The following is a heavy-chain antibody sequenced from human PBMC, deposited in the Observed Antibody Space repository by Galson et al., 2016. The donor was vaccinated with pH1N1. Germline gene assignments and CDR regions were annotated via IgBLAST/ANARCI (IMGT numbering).Heavy chain of an antibody. D-gene: IGHD4-17*01. CDR3: ALDTVPNGADH. Sequence: SLRLSCAASGFLVTDRFMSWVRQAPGKRLEWVSIIYPGGGTYYADFVEGRFTISRDTSKNMLFLHMNPLSAEDTALYYCALDTVPNGADHWGQGTLVTVSS. J-gene: IGHJ5*02. V-gene: IGHV3-53*01. CDR1: GFLVTDRF. CDR2: IYPGGGT.